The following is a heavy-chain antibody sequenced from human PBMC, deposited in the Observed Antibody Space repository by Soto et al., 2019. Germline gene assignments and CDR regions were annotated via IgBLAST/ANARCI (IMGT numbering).Heavy chain of an antibody. CDR3: ARFPPTYYYDSSGYYGGFDS. CDR2: ISAYNGNT. V-gene: IGHV1-18*01. J-gene: IGHJ4*02. Sequence: ASVKVSCKASGYTFTNYFITWVRQAPGQGLECLGWISAYNGNTDYAQKFQDRVTMTTETFTSTAYMELRSLRSDDTAVYFCARFPPTYYYDSSGYYGGFDSWRQGTLVTVSS. D-gene: IGHD3-22*01. CDR1: GYTFTNYF.